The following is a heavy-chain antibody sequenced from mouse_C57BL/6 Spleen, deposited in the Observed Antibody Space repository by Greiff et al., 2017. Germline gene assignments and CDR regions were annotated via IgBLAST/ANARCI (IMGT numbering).Heavy chain of an antibody. D-gene: IGHD1-3*01. CDR3: ARSSSPLYAMDD. Sequence: EVKLQESGPELVKPGDSVKISCKASGYSFTGYFMNWVMQSHGKSLEWIGRINPYNGDTFYNQKFKGKATLTVDKSSSTAHMELRSLTSEDSAVYYCARSSSPLYAMDDWGQGTSVTVSS. CDR1: GYSFTGYF. J-gene: IGHJ4*01. CDR2: INPYNGDT. V-gene: IGHV1-20*01.